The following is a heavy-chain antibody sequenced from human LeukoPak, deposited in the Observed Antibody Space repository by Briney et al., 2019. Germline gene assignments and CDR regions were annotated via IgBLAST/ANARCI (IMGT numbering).Heavy chain of an antibody. CDR1: GFTFSSCA. Sequence: GGSLRLSCAASGFTFSSCAMSWVRQAPGKGLEWVSYSSSGTTNHYADSVKGRFTISRDNAKNSLYLQMNYLRAEDTAVYYCARDWKFWGQGTLVTVSS. CDR3: ARDWKF. D-gene: IGHD1-1*01. CDR2: SSSGTTN. V-gene: IGHV3-48*03. J-gene: IGHJ4*02.